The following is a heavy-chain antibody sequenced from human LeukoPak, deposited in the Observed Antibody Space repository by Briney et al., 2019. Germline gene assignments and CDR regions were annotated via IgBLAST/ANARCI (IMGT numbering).Heavy chain of an antibody. CDR2: INHSGST. J-gene: IGHJ3*02. D-gene: IGHD3-22*01. CDR3: ARSDSSGYYLGGHAFDI. V-gene: IGHV4-34*01. CDR1: GGSFSGYY. Sequence: SETLSLTCAVYGGSFSGYYWSWIRQPPGKGREWIGEINHSGSTNYNPSLKSRVTISVDTSKNQFSLKLSSVTAADTAVYYCARSDSSGYYLGGHAFDIWGQGTMVTVSS.